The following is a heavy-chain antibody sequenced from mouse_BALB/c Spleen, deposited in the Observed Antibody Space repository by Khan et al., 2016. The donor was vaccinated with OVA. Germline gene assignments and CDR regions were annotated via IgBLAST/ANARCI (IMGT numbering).Heavy chain of an antibody. D-gene: IGHD2-14*01. CDR3: ARAYYRYDGYYAMDY. V-gene: IGHV2-6-4*01. Sequence: VQLQESGPGLVAPSQSLSITCTVSAFSLSRYNIHWVRQPPGKGLEWLGMIWGGGGTDYNSTLKSRLNISKDNSKSQVFLKMNSLQTDDTAMYYCARAYYRYDGYYAMDYRGQGTSVTVSS. J-gene: IGHJ4*01. CDR2: IWGGGGT. CDR1: AFSLSRYN.